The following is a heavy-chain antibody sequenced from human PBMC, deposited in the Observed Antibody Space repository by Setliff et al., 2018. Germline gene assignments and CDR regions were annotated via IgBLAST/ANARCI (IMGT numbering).Heavy chain of an antibody. Sequence: GGSLRLSCAASGFTFSNYRMHWVRQAPGKGLEWVAVIWHDGGNKYHADSVKGRFTISRDNSKNTLYLQMNSLRPEDTAVYYCARTCSGSGCYAGLESWGQGAPVTVSS. CDR3: ARTCSGSGCYAGLES. CDR2: IWHDGGNK. V-gene: IGHV3-33*08. D-gene: IGHD2-15*01. J-gene: IGHJ4*02. CDR1: GFTFSNYR.